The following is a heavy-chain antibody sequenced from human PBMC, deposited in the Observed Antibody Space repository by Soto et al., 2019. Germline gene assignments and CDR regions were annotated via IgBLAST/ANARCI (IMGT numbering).Heavy chain of an antibody. J-gene: IGHJ5*02. CDR2: INHSGST. Sequence: SETLSLTCAVYGGSFSGYYWSWIRQPPGKGLEWIGEINHSGSTNYNPSLKSRVTISVDTSKNQFSLKLSSVTAADTAVFYCARALMTYYDFWSGSSNWFDPWGQGTLVT. CDR3: ARALMTYYDFWSGSSNWFDP. CDR1: GGSFSGYY. D-gene: IGHD3-3*01. V-gene: IGHV4-34*01.